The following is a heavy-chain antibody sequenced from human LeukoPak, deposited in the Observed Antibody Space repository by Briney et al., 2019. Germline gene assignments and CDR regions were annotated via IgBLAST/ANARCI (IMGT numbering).Heavy chain of an antibody. D-gene: IGHD3-22*01. CDR2: INHSGST. V-gene: IGHV4-34*01. Sequence: SETLSLTCAVYGGSFSGYYWSWIRQPPGKGLEWIGEINHSGSTSYNPSLKSRVTISVDTSKNQFSLKLSSVTAADTAVYYCARGRKVGRITMIVVVITFDYWGQGTLVTVSS. CDR3: ARGRKVGRITMIVVVITFDY. CDR1: GGSFSGYY. J-gene: IGHJ4*02.